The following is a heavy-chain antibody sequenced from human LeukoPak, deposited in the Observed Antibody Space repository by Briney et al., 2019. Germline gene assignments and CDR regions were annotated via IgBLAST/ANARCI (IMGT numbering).Heavy chain of an antibody. J-gene: IGHJ5*02. D-gene: IGHD4-17*01. CDR1: GFTFDDYA. CDR2: ISWNSGSI. Sequence: GRSLRLSCAASGFTFDDYAMHWVRQAPGKGLEWVSGISWNSGSIGYADSVKGRFTISRDNAKNSLYLLMNSLRAEDTALYYCARGDDYGDPNWFDPWGQGTLVTVSS. CDR3: ARGDDYGDPNWFDP. V-gene: IGHV3-9*01.